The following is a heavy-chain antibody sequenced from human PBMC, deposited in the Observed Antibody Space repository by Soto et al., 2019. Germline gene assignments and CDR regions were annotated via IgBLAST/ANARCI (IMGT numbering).Heavy chain of an antibody. CDR3: ARDLYSSSARYFDY. Sequence: EVQLVESGGGLVKPGGSLRLSCAASGFTFSSYSMNWVRQAPGTGLEWVSSISSSSSYIYYADSVKGRFTISRDNAKNSLYLQINSLRAEDTAVYYCARDLYSSSARYFDYWGQGTLVTVAS. CDR1: GFTFSSYS. CDR2: ISSSSSYI. J-gene: IGHJ4*02. D-gene: IGHD6-6*01. V-gene: IGHV3-21*01.